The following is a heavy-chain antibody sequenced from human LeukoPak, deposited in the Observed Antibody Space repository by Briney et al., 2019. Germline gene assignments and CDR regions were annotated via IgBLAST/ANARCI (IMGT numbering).Heavy chain of an antibody. V-gene: IGHV1-3*01. CDR3: ASSVGGYYYGSGSYYEYFQR. D-gene: IGHD3-10*01. Sequence: VASVKVSCKASGYTFTSYAMHWVRQAPGQRLEWMGWINAGNGNTKYSQKFEGRVTITRDTSASTAYMELSSLRSEDTAVYYCASSVGGYYYGSGSYYEYFQRWGQGTLVTVSS. J-gene: IGHJ1*01. CDR2: INAGNGNT. CDR1: GYTFTSYA.